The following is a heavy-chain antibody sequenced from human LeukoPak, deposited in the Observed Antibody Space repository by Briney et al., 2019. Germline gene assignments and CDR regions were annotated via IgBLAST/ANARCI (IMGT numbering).Heavy chain of an antibody. J-gene: IGHJ5*02. CDR1: GGSFSGYY. D-gene: IGHD3-10*01. Sequence: SETLSLTCAVYGGSFSGYYWSWIRQPPGKGLEWIGEINHSGSTNYNPSLKSRVTISVDASKNQFSLKLSSVTAADTAVYYCASRDAGFDPWGQGTLVTVSS. CDR3: ASRDAGFDP. CDR2: INHSGST. V-gene: IGHV4-34*01.